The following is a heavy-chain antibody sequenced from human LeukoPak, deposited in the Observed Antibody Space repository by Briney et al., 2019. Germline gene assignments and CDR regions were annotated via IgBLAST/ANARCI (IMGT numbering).Heavy chain of an antibody. V-gene: IGHV3-7*01. CDR3: ARRRYSGSSQHFDY. Sequence: GGSLRLSCAASGFTFSSYWMSWVRQAPGKGLEWVANIKQDGSEKYYVDSVKGRFTISRDNAKNSLYLQMNSLRAEDTAVYYCARRRYSGSSQHFDYWGQGTLVTVSS. D-gene: IGHD1-26*01. CDR2: IKQDGSEK. CDR1: GFTFSSYW. J-gene: IGHJ4*02.